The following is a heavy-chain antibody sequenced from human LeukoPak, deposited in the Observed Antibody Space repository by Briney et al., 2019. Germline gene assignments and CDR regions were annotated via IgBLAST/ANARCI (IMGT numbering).Heavy chain of an antibody. CDR3: AGHTFTAMY. V-gene: IGHV3-48*03. D-gene: IGHD5-18*01. CDR1: ASGFSFSSYD. CDR2: IGLGGII. Sequence: GGSLRLSCAASGSASGFSFSSYDMHWVRQAPGKGLEWVAYIGLGGIIYCEDSVKGRFTISRDNARNSLSLQMNSLRVEDTAVYYCAGHTFTAMYWGQGTQVTVSS. J-gene: IGHJ4*02.